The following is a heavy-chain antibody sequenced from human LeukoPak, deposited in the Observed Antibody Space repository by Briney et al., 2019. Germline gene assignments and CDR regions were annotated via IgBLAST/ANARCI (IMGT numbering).Heavy chain of an antibody. CDR3: ARVSPYSSSGYVDY. Sequence: PWASVKVSCKASGYTFTSYGISWVRQAPGQGLEWMGWISAYNGNTNYAQKLQGRVTMTTDTSTSTAYMELRSLRSDDTAVYYCARVSPYSSSGYVDYWGRGPRVTVSS. V-gene: IGHV1-18*01. CDR2: ISAYNGNT. CDR1: GYTFTSYG. J-gene: IGHJ4*02. D-gene: IGHD6-13*01.